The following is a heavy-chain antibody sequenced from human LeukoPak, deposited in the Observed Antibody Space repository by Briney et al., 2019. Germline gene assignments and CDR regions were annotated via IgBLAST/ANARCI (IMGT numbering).Heavy chain of an antibody. CDR1: GYTFTSYA. CDR3: ARVHCSSTSCYYYYGMDV. CDR2: INTNTGNP. Sequence: GASVKVSCKASGYTFTSYAMNWVRQAPGQGLEWMGWINTNTGNPTYAQGLTGRFVFSLDTSVSTAYLQISSLKAEDTAVYYCARVHCSSTSCYYYYGMDVWGQGTTVTVSS. V-gene: IGHV7-4-1*02. J-gene: IGHJ6*02. D-gene: IGHD2-2*01.